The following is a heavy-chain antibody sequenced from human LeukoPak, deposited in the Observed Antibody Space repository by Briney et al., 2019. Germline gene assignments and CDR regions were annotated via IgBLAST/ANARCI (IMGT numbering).Heavy chain of an antibody. Sequence: GRSLRLSCAASGFTFRSYAMHWFRQAPGKGLEGVAVISYDGSNKYYPGSVKGRFTISRDNSKNTLSLQMSSLRAEDTAVYFCAKDAFRGYSYGCRVSMVWFDQWGQGILVTVSS. J-gene: IGHJ5*02. CDR3: AKDAFRGYSYGCRVSMVWFDQ. V-gene: IGHV3-30*04. CDR2: ISYDGSNK. CDR1: GFTFRSYA. D-gene: IGHD5-18*01.